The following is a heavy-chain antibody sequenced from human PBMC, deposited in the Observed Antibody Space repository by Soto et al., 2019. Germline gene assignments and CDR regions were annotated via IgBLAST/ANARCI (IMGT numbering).Heavy chain of an antibody. D-gene: IGHD3-9*01. Sequence: PSETLSLTCPVSGDSIGSSRYYWAWVRRPPGKGLEWVGTIYYDGTTYYSPSLKTRLTMSVDTSKNQFSLKLSSMLATDTAFYYCAKYFDTIQRPYFDHWGQGTLVTVSS. CDR1: GDSIGSSRYY. CDR2: IYYDGTT. CDR3: AKYFDTIQRPYFDH. V-gene: IGHV4-39*01. J-gene: IGHJ1*01.